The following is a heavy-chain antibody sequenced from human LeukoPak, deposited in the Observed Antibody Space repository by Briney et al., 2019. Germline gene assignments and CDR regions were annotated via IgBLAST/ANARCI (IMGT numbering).Heavy chain of an antibody. CDR2: IHYSGST. D-gene: IGHD4-17*01. CDR1: GGSISGFY. CDR3: ARGYAYGDTGSFDY. Sequence: SETLSLTCTVSGGSISGFYWSWIRQPPGQRLEWIGYIHYSGSTTCNPSFKSRVTISVDTSKNQFSLRLSSVTAADTALYYCARGYAYGDTGSFDYWGQGALVTVSS. V-gene: IGHV4-59*01. J-gene: IGHJ4*02.